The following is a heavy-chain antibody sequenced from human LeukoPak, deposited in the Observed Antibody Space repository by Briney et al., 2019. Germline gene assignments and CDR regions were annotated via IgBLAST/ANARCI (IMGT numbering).Heavy chain of an antibody. J-gene: IGHJ4*02. CDR3: ASWVSNSSGYQGNDY. D-gene: IGHD3-22*01. V-gene: IGHV4-4*07. Sequence: PSETLSLTCTVSGGSISSYYWSWIRQPAGQGLEWIGRIYTSGSTNYNPSLKSRVTMSVDTSKNQFSLKLSSVTAADTAVYYCASWVSNSSGYQGNDYWGQGTLVTVSS. CDR2: IYTSGST. CDR1: GGSISSYY.